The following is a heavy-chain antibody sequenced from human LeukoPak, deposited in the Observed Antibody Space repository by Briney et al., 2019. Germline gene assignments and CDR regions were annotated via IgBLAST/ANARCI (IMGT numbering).Heavy chain of an antibody. J-gene: IGHJ4*02. V-gene: IGHV3-53*01. Sequence: GGSLRLSCAAPGFTVSSNYMSWVRQAPGKGLEWVSVIYSGGSTYYADSVKGRFTISRDNSKNTLYLQMNSLRAEDTAVYYCARGTYYYDSSGYSDWGQGTLVTVSS. CDR1: GFTVSSNY. CDR2: IYSGGST. D-gene: IGHD3-22*01. CDR3: ARGTYYYDSSGYSD.